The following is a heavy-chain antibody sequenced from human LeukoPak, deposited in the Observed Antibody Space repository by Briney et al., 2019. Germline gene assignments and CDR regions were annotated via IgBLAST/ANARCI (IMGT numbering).Heavy chain of an antibody. D-gene: IGHD3-22*01. CDR3: ARLYHVSSAYFLDY. J-gene: IGHJ4*02. V-gene: IGHV4-59*08. Sequence: PSQTLSLTCTVSGGSLSSHYWRWIRQPPGKGLEWVGYIFYSGSTNYNPSLESRITISMDTSKNQFSLRLSSVTAADTAVYYCARLYHVSSAYFLDYWGQGTLVTVSS. CDR2: IFYSGST. CDR1: GGSLSSHY.